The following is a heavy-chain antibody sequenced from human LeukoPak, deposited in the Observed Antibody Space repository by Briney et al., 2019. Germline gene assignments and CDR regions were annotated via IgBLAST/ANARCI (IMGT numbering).Heavy chain of an antibody. V-gene: IGHV5-51*01. CDR1: GYSFTSHW. CDR3: ARHGNSSGYYYGFDP. J-gene: IGHJ5*02. Sequence: GESLKISCKGSGYSFTSHWIGWVRQMPGKGQEWMGIIYPGDSDIRYSPSFQGQVTISVDKSISTAYLQWSSLKASDTAMYYCARHGNSSGYYYGFDPWGQGTLVTVSS. CDR2: IYPGDSDI. D-gene: IGHD3-22*01.